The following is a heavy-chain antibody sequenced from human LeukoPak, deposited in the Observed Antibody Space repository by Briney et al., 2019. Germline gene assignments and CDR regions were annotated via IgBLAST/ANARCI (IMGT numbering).Heavy chain of an antibody. V-gene: IGHV3-48*04. CDR3: ARQHSGYELWFDP. CDR2: ISSSGSTI. Sequence: GGSLRLSCAASGFTISSYWMSWLRQAPGKGLEWVSYISSSGSTIYYADSVKGRFTISRDNAKNSLYLQMNSLRAEDTAVYYCARQHSGYELWFDPWGQGTLVTVSS. CDR1: GFTISSYW. J-gene: IGHJ5*02. D-gene: IGHD5-12*01.